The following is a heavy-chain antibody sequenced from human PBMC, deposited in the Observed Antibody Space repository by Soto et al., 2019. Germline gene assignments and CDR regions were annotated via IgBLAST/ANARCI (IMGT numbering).Heavy chain of an antibody. Sequence: QLQLQESGPGLVKPSETLSLTCTVSGGSISSSNYYWGWIRQPPGKGLEWIGTIYYDGSSYPNPSLRSRVTMSVGTSKNQFSLKLSSVTAADTAVYYCARHGQGSWPPNRYGLDVWGQGTTVTVSS. CDR1: GGSISSSNYY. CDR3: ARHGQGSWPPNRYGLDV. CDR2: IYYDGSS. V-gene: IGHV4-39*01. J-gene: IGHJ6*02.